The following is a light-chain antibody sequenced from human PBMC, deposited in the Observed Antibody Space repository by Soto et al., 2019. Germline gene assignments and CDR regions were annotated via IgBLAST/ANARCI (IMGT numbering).Light chain of an antibody. V-gene: IGLV2-14*01. Sequence: QSVLTQPASVSGSPGQSISVSCTGSSGDVGSYKYVSWYQQHPGKAPKLIIYEVNKRPSGVSDRFSGSKSGNTASLTISGLQAEDEADYYCSSYTTSSTYVFGTGTKLTVL. CDR1: SGDVGSYKY. CDR3: SSYTTSSTYV. CDR2: EVN. J-gene: IGLJ1*01.